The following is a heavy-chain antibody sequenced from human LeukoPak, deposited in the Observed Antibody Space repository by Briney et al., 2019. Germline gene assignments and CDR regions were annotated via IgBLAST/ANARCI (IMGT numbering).Heavy chain of an antibody. CDR3: AKDQNGRYFDWLLRYSYYFDY. V-gene: IGHV3-30*18. Sequence: GKSLRLSCAASGFTFRSYGIHWVRQAPGKGLEWVAVMSYDGTNEYYADSLKGRFTISRDNSKNTLYLQMNSLRAEDTAVYYCAKDQNGRYFDWLLRYSYYFDYWGQGTLVTVSS. D-gene: IGHD3-9*01. CDR2: MSYDGTNE. J-gene: IGHJ4*02. CDR1: GFTFRSYG.